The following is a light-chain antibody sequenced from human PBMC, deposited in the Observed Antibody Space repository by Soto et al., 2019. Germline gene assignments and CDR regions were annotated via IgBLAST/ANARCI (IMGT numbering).Light chain of an antibody. V-gene: IGLV2-14*01. J-gene: IGLJ1*01. CDR1: SSDVGGYNY. CDR3: SSYTTSNTRQIV. Sequence: LTQPASVSGSPGQSITISCTGTSSDVGGYNYVSWYQQHPGKAPKFMIYDVSNRASGVSNRFSGSKSGNTASLTISGLQAEDEADYYCSSYTTSNTRQIVFGTGTKVTVL. CDR2: DVS.